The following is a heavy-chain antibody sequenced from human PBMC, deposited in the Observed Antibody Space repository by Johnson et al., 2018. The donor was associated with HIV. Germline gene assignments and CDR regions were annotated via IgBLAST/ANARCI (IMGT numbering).Heavy chain of an antibody. J-gene: IGHJ3*02. CDR3: ARDHGYCSSTSCYGDDAFDI. D-gene: IGHD2-2*03. Sequence: EKLVESGGGLVQPGGSLRLSCAASGFTFSSYWMSWVRQAPGKGLEWVANIKQDGSEKYYVDSVKGRFTISRDDAKHSLYLQMNSLRAEDTAVYYCARDHGYCSSTSCYGDDAFDIWGQGTMVTVSS. V-gene: IGHV3-7*05. CDR1: GFTFSSYW. CDR2: IKQDGSEK.